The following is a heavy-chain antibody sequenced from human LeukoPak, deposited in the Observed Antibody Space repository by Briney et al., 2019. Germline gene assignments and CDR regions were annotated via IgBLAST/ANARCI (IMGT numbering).Heavy chain of an antibody. Sequence: GGSLRLSCEASGFSFSYYNFNWVRQAPGKGLEWVANIKQDGSEKYYVDSVKGRFTISRDNSKNSLYLQMNDLRAEDTAVYYCARSFSITIFGVVIYWGQGTLVTVSS. CDR2: IKQDGSEK. V-gene: IGHV3-7*01. CDR3: ARSFSITIFGVVIY. J-gene: IGHJ4*02. CDR1: GFSFSYYN. D-gene: IGHD3-3*01.